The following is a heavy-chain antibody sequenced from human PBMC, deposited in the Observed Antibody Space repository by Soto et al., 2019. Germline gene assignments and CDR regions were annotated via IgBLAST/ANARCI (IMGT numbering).Heavy chain of an antibody. D-gene: IGHD2-8*01. Sequence: GALRLTGSASGCTLDNGMTWFRQAPGKGLEWISTVDYSGNNKHYADSVKGRFTISRDKSRNTIALQMSNLRAEDTDLYYCVSWVSAHFDNWGQGTLVTVYS. CDR1: GCTLDNG. CDR3: VSWVSAHFDN. J-gene: IGHJ4*02. CDR2: VDYSGNNK. V-gene: IGHV3-23*05.